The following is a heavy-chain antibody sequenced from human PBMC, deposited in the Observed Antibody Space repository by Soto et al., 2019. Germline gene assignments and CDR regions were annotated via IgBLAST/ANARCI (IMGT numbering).Heavy chain of an antibody. CDR2: IYLDDSDT. Sequence: GESLKISCQGSGYSSTHHWIGWVRQMPGQGLEWMGIIYLDDSDTRYSPSFQGQVTISADNTTAYLQWSSLKASDTAIYYCASAVLVPPSMPCCTFDLWGQGTLVTVSS. CDR3: ASAVLVPPSMPCCTFDL. J-gene: IGHJ3*01. V-gene: IGHV5-51*01. D-gene: IGHD2-2*01. CDR1: GYSSTHHW.